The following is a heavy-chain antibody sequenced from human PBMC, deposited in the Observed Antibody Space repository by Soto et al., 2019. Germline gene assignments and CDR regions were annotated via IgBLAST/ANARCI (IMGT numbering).Heavy chain of an antibody. Sequence: PWETLSLTCTVSCGSISSYYWSWIRQPPGKGLEWIGYIYYSGSTNYNPSLKSRVTISVDTSKNQFSLKLSSVTAADTAVYYCARVHDYGDYVYGMDVWGQGTTVTVSS. CDR3: ARVHDYGDYVYGMDV. CDR1: CGSISSYY. CDR2: IYYSGST. V-gene: IGHV4-59*01. J-gene: IGHJ6*02. D-gene: IGHD4-17*01.